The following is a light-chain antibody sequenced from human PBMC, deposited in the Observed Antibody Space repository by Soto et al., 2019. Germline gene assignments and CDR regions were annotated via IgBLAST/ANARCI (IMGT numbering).Light chain of an antibody. CDR3: QSYDSSLTV. V-gene: IGLV1-40*01. Sequence: QSVLTQPPSVSGAPGQRVTISCTGSSSNIGAGYDVHWYQQLPGTAPKLLIYGNGNRPSGVPDRFSGSKSGTSASLAITGLQAEDEADYYCQSYDSSLTVFGGGTQLTVL. J-gene: IGLJ2*01. CDR2: GNG. CDR1: SSNIGAGYD.